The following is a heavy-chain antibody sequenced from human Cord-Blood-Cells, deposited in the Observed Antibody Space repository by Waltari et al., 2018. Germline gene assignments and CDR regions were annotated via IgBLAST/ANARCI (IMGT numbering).Heavy chain of an antibody. CDR2: IKQDGSEK. Sequence: EVQLVESGGGLVQPGGSLRLSCAASGFTFSRSWMSWVRQAPGKGLEWVANIKQDGSEKYYVDSVKGRFTISRDNAKKSLYLQMNSLRAEDTAVYYCASVFFDWLLCYWGQGTLVTVSS. CDR3: ASVFFDWLLCY. CDR1: GFTFSRSW. D-gene: IGHD3-9*01. J-gene: IGHJ4*02. V-gene: IGHV3-7*01.